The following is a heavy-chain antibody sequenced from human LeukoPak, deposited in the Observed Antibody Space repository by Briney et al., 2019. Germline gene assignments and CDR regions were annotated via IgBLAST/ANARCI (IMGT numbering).Heavy chain of an antibody. V-gene: IGHV3-23*01. CDR1: GFTFSTHV. CDR3: AKDDY. CDR2: ISGNGHYT. J-gene: IGHJ4*02. Sequence: SGGSLRLSCVGSGFTFSTHVMSWVRRAPGMGLQWVSSISGNGHYTYYADSVRGRFTISRDNSKNTLYLQMNSLRAEDTAVYYCAKDDYWGQGTLVTVSS.